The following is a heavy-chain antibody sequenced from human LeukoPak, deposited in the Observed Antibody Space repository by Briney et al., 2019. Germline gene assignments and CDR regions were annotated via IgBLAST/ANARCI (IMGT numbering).Heavy chain of an antibody. CDR2: VTNSGNTT. Sequence: QSGGSLRLSCAAYGFAFSDFAMSWVRQAPGKGLKWVSAVTNSGNTTYYADSVKGRFTISKDNSKSTLHLQLNSLRAEDTAIYFCARHRNFGANFAIDYWGQGTLVTVSS. V-gene: IGHV3-23*01. CDR3: ARHRNFGANFAIDY. CDR1: GFAFSDFA. D-gene: IGHD4/OR15-4a*01. J-gene: IGHJ4*02.